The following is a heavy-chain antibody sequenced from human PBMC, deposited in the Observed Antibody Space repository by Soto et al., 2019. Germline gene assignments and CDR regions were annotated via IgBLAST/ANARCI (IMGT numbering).Heavy chain of an antibody. V-gene: IGHV2-5*02. D-gene: IGHD2-15*01. CDR3: AHSIVVVVADPEVHFDC. Sequence: QITLKESGPTLVKPTQTLTLTCTFSGFSLSTSGVGVGWIRQPPGKALEWLALIYWDDDKRYSPSLKSRLTITKXXSXNXXVLTMTNMDPVDTATDYCAHSIVVVVADPEVHFDCWGQGTLVTVSS. J-gene: IGHJ4*02. CDR2: IYWDDDK. CDR1: GFSLSTSGVG.